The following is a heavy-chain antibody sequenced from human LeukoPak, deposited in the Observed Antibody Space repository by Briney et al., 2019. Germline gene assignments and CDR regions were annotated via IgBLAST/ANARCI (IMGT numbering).Heavy chain of an antibody. J-gene: IGHJ4*02. D-gene: IGHD3/OR15-3a*01. CDR1: GFTFSSYS. CDR2: ISSSSSTI. CDR3: ARDWTQFDY. V-gene: IGHV3-48*01. Sequence: NPGGSLRLSCAASGFTFSSYSMNWVRQAPGKGLEWVSYISSSSSTIYYADSVKGRFTISRDNAKNSPYLQMNSLRAEDTAVYYCARDWTQFDYWGQGTLVTVSS.